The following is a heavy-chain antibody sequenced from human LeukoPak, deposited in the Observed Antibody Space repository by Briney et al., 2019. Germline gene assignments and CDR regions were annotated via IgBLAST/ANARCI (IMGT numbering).Heavy chain of an antibody. V-gene: IGHV3-23*01. D-gene: IGHD5-18*01. CDR2: ISGSGGST. J-gene: IGHJ5*02. CDR3: AKDQRGGYSNWFDP. CDR1: GFTFSSYA. Sequence: QAGGSLRLSCATSGFTFSSYAMSWVRQAPGKGLEWVSAISGSGGSTYYADSVKGRFTISRDNSKNTLYLQMNSLRAEDTAVYYCAKDQRGGYSNWFDPWGQGTLVTVSS.